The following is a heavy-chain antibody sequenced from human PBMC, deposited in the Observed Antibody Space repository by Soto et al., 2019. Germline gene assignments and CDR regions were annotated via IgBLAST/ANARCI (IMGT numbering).Heavy chain of an antibody. CDR3: ARGPGGPDGPGDY. J-gene: IGHJ4*02. V-gene: IGHV1-3*01. Sequence: QVKLVQSGAEVKKPGASVKVSCKASGYTFTSYAMHWVRQAPGQRLEWMGWINAGNGNTKHSQKLQGRVTITRDTYASTAYMEMSSLRSEDTDVYYCARGPGGPDGPGDYWGQGNLVTVSS. D-gene: IGHD2-15*01. CDR2: INAGNGNT. CDR1: GYTFTSYA.